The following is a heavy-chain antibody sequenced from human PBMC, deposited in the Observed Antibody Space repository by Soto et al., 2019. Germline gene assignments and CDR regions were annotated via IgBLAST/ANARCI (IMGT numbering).Heavy chain of an antibody. D-gene: IGHD2-15*01. J-gene: IGHJ5*02. CDR1: GGTFSSYA. V-gene: IGHV1-69*01. CDR2: IIPIFGTA. CDR3: ARSEEGYCSGGSCYVKWFDP. Sequence: HVQLVQSGAEVKKPGSSVKVSCKASGGTFSSYAISWVRQAPGQGLEWMGGIIPIFGTANYAQKFQGRVTITADESTSTAYMELSSLRSEDTAVYYCARSEEGYCSGGSCYVKWFDPWGQGTLVTVSS.